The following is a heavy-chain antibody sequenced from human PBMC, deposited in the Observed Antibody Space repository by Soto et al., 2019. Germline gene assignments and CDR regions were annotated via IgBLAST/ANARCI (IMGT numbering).Heavy chain of an antibody. CDR1: GGSISSTGYY. D-gene: IGHD4-17*01. J-gene: IGHJ5*02. CDR3: TRADPTVTLSVFDP. Sequence: PSETLSLTCTVSGGSISSTGYYWGWILQPPGKGLEWIGSIYYSGSTSYNPSLKGRFTISRDNSKNTLYLQMNSLSADDTAVYYCTRADPTVTLSVFDPWGQGTLVTVSS. V-gene: IGHV4-39*02. CDR2: IYYSGST.